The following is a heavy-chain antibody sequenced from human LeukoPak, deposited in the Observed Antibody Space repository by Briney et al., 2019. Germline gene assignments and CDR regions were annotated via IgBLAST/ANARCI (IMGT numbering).Heavy chain of an antibody. V-gene: IGHV3-30*02. CDR1: GFTFSTYG. CDR2: IRYDGSNK. J-gene: IGHJ3*02. Sequence: GGSLRLSCAASGFTFSTYGMHWVRQAPGKGLGWVAFIRYDGSNKYYADSVKGRFTISRDNSKNTLYLQMNSVRAEDTAVYYCAKGNIAAAGLAGAFDIWGQGTMVTVSS. D-gene: IGHD6-13*01. CDR3: AKGNIAAAGLAGAFDI.